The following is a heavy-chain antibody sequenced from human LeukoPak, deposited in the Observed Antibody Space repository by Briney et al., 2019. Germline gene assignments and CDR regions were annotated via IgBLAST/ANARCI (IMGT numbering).Heavy chain of an antibody. D-gene: IGHD3-10*01. J-gene: IGHJ5*02. CDR2: IYHSGST. V-gene: IGHV4-38-2*02. Sequence: SSETLSLTCTVSGYSISSGYYWGWIRQPPGKGLEWIGSIYHSGSTYYNPSLKSRVTISVDTPKNQFSLKLSSVTAADTALYYCASHYYYGAGSYYNRWFDPWGQGTLVTVSS. CDR3: ASHYYYGAGSYYNRWFDP. CDR1: GYSISSGYY.